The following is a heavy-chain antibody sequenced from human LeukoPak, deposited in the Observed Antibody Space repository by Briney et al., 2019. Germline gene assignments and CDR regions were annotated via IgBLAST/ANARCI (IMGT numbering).Heavy chain of an antibody. Sequence: GEALQISCEGSGYIFSNYWIGWGRQVAGKGLEWMGIIYPGDYETRDSPSLQGLVTSSVEKSISTAYLQWSSLKASDTAMYYCAIPPGYCGNDCSFDHWGQGTLVTVSS. CDR2: IYPGDYET. D-gene: IGHD2-21*02. CDR3: AIPPGYCGNDCSFDH. CDR1: GYIFSNYW. J-gene: IGHJ4*02. V-gene: IGHV5-51*01.